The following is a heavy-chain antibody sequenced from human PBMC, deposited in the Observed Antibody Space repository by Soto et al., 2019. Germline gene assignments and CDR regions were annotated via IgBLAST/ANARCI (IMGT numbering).Heavy chain of an antibody. CDR2: INDSGRT. D-gene: IGHD3-10*01. CDR3: ASGRGSENH. Sequence: QVQLQQWGAGLLKPSETLSLTCGVYGGSFSGSYWSWIRQPPGKGLEWIGEINDSGRTNYNPSLKXRXTXXVATSQTQFSLNLRSVTAADTAVYYCASGRGSENHWGQGTLVTVSS. J-gene: IGHJ4*02. CDR1: GGSFSGSY. V-gene: IGHV4-34*01.